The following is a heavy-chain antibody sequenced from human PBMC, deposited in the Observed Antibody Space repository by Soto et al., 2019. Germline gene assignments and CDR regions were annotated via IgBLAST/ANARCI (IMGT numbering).Heavy chain of an antibody. CDR1: GYTFTDYY. V-gene: IGHV1-2*02. Sequence: ASVNVSCKASGYTFTDYYLHWVRQAPGQGLQWMGWISPKSGDTNYAQNLQGRVTMTRDTSIGATYMELSSLTSDDTAAYYRAKLAYYHYAMDVWGQGTPVTVSS. J-gene: IGHJ6*02. CDR3: AKLAYYHYAMDV. CDR2: ISPKSGDT.